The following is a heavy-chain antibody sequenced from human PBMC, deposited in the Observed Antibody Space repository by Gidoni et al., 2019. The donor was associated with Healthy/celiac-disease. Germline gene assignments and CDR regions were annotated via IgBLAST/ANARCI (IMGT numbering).Heavy chain of an antibody. D-gene: IGHD2-15*01. CDR1: GFTFSRYS. V-gene: IGHV3-21*01. J-gene: IGHJ4*02. CDR2: IIIISSYI. CDR3: ASEDCSGGSCYSDY. Sequence: EVKLVESGGGLVKPGGSLRLSCAASGFTFSRYSKSWVRQAPGKGLGWFSSIIIISSYIYYADSVKGRFTISRDNAKNSLYLQMNSLRAEDTAVYYCASEDCSGGSCYSDYWGQGTLVTVSS.